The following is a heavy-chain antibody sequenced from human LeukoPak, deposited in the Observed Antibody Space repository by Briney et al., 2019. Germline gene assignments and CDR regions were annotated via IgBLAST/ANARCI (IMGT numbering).Heavy chain of an antibody. V-gene: IGHV3-23*01. D-gene: IGHD6-19*01. J-gene: IGHJ5*02. Sequence: GGSLRLSCAASGFTFSSYAMSWVRQAPGKGLEWVSAISGSGGSTYYADSVKGRFTISRDNSNNTLYLQMNSLRAEDTAVYYCAKDSIKAVAGLFDPWGQGTLVTVSS. CDR2: ISGSGGST. CDR1: GFTFSSYA. CDR3: AKDSIKAVAGLFDP.